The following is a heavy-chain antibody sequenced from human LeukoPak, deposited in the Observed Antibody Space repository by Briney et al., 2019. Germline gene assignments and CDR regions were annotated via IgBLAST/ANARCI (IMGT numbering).Heavy chain of an antibody. J-gene: IGHJ5*02. CDR3: ASPKSFGDWAFGS. V-gene: IGHV1-69*01. D-gene: IGHD2-21*02. CDR1: GGTFSSYA. Sequence: SVKVSCKASGGTFSSYAISWVRQAPGQGLEWMGGIIPIFGTANYAQKFQGRVTITADESTSTAYMELSSLRSEDTAVYYCASPKSFGDWAFGSWGQGTLVTVSS. CDR2: IIPIFGTA.